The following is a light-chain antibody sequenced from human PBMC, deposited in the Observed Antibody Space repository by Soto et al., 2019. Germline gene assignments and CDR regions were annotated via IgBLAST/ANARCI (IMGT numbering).Light chain of an antibody. Sequence: DIQMTQSPSTVPASVGDRVTITCRASQSINHWLAWYQQKPGKAPNLLIYRASSLESGVPSRFSGSGSGTEFTLTISSLQPDDFATYYCQQYHAYPTFGQGTKVEIK. CDR2: RAS. CDR1: QSINHW. V-gene: IGKV1-5*03. J-gene: IGKJ1*01. CDR3: QQYHAYPT.